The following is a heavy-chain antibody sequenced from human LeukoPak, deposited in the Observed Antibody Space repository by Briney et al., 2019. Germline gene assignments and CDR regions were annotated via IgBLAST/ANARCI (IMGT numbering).Heavy chain of an antibody. V-gene: IGHV3-48*03. J-gene: IGHJ4*02. CDR3: AKGYHYESSGYFDY. CDR2: ISTSGSTK. Sequence: GGSLRLSCAASGFSFSSYEMNWVRQAPGKGLEWVSYISTSGSTKHYADSVKGRVTISRDNSKNSLYLQMNSLRAEDTAVYYCAKGYHYESSGYFDYWGQGTLVTVSS. CDR1: GFSFSSYE. D-gene: IGHD3-22*01.